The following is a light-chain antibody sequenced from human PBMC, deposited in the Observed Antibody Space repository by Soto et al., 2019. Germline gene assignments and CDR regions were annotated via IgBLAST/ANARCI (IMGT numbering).Light chain of an antibody. Sequence: EIVLTQSPGTLSLSPGEGGTLSCRASQSLTSSYLAWYQQKPGQAPRLLIYDASRRATGIPDRFSGSGSGTDFTLTINSLEPEDFAVYYCQQYSSSPRTFGQGTKVEIK. V-gene: IGKV3-20*01. J-gene: IGKJ1*01. CDR1: QSLTSSY. CDR2: DAS. CDR3: QQYSSSPRT.